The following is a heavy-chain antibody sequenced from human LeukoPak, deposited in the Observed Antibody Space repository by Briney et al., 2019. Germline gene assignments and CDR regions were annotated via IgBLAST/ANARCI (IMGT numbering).Heavy chain of an antibody. D-gene: IGHD2-2*01. J-gene: IGHJ3*02. CDR3: AREGDIVVVPAAIGAFDI. CDR2: ISYDGSNK. V-gene: IGHV3-30-3*01. Sequence: PGGSLRLSCAASGFTFSSYAMHWVRQAPGKGLEWVAVISYDGSNKYYADSVKGRFTISRDNSKNTLYLQMNSLRAEDTAVYYCAREGDIVVVPAAIGAFDIWGQGTMVTVSS. CDR1: GFTFSSYA.